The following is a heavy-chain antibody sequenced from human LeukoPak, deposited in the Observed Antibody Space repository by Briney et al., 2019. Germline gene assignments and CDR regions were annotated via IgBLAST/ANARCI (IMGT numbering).Heavy chain of an antibody. CDR3: ARLDCSSTSCYHYFDY. V-gene: IGHV3-64*01. J-gene: IGHJ4*02. Sequence: GGSLRLSCAASGFTFSSYAMHWARQAPGKGLEYVSAISSNGGSTYYANSVKGRFTISRDNSKNTLYLQMGSLRAEDMAVYYCARLDCSSTSCYHYFDYWGQGTLVTVSS. CDR2: ISSNGGST. D-gene: IGHD2-2*01. CDR1: GFTFSSYA.